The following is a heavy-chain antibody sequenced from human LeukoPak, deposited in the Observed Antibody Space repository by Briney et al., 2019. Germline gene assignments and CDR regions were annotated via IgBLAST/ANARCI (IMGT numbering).Heavy chain of an antibody. CDR2: IYYSGST. J-gene: IGHJ4*02. Sequence: SETLPLTCTVSGGSISSYYWSWIRQPPGKGLEWIGYIYYSGSTNYDPSLKSRVTISVDTSKNQFSLKLSFVTAADTAVYYCARSRTYYDILTGYSNGPYYFDYWGQGTLVTVSS. CDR1: GGSISSYY. V-gene: IGHV4-59*12. D-gene: IGHD3-9*01. CDR3: ARSRTYYDILTGYSNGPYYFDY.